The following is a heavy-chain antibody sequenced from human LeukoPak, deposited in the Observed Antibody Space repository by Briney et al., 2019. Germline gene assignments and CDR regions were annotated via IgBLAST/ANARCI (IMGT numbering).Heavy chain of an antibody. Sequence: PGGSLRLSCAASGFTFSSYAMSWVRQAPGKGLEWVSVIRGSGGSTYYADSVKGRFTISRDNSKNTLFLQMNSLRAEDTAVYYCANPPTVTTIRFDPWGQGTLVTVSS. CDR1: GFTFSSYA. CDR3: ANPPTVTTIRFDP. J-gene: IGHJ5*02. D-gene: IGHD4-17*01. V-gene: IGHV3-23*01. CDR2: IRGSGGST.